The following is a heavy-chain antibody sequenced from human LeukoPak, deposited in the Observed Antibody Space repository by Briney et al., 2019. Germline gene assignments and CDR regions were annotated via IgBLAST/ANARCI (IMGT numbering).Heavy chain of an antibody. Sequence: PSETLSLTCTVSGGSIRNYYWSWIRQPPGKGLEWIGYIYYSGSTDYSPSLKSRLTISVDTSKNQFSLKLRAVTAADTAVYYCASSYRYCSSSNCYAFDIWGQGTMVTVSS. D-gene: IGHD2-15*01. CDR2: IYYSGST. CDR1: GGSIRNYY. J-gene: IGHJ3*02. V-gene: IGHV4-59*01. CDR3: ASSYRYCSSSNCYAFDI.